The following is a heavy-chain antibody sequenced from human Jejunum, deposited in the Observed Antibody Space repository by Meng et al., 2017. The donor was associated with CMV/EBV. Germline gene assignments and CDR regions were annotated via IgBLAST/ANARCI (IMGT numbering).Heavy chain of an antibody. J-gene: IGHJ6*02. D-gene: IGHD2-15*01. CDR2: MNPNNGKT. V-gene: IGHV1-8*01. Sequence: NWVRQAPGQGLEWMGWMNPNNGKTGSAQKFQGRFTMTWNTSISTAYMELSSLRSEDTAIYYCASHQQFCSGGSCYSLGYYYGMDVWGQGTTVTVS. CDR3: ASHQQFCSGGSCYSLGYYYGMDV.